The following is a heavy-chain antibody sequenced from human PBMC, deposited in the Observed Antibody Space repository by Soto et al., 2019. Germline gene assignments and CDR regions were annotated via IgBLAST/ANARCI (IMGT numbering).Heavy chain of an antibody. CDR2: ISYDGTNK. Sequence: GGSLRLSCAASGFTFSSYAMHWVRQAPGKGLEWVAVISYDGTNKYYVDSVKGRFTISRDNSKNTLYMQMNNLRAEDTALYYCARDRLDTVVGTFDYWGQGTMVTVSS. CDR3: ARDRLDTVVGTFDY. J-gene: IGHJ4*02. D-gene: IGHD5-12*01. V-gene: IGHV3-30-3*01. CDR1: GFTFSSYA.